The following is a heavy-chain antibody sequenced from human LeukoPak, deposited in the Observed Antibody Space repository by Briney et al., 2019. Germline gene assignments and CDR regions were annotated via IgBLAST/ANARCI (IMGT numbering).Heavy chain of an antibody. CDR2: INPNSGGT. J-gene: IGHJ6*03. CDR3: ASGVYYYGSGYYMDV. CDR1: GHTLTELS. V-gene: IGHV1-2*02. D-gene: IGHD3-10*01. Sequence: ASVKVSCKVSGHTLTELSMHWVRQAPGKGLEWMGWINPNSGGTNYAQKFQGRVTMTRDTSISTAYMELSRLRSDDTAVYYCASGVYYYGSGYYMDVWGKGTTVTISS.